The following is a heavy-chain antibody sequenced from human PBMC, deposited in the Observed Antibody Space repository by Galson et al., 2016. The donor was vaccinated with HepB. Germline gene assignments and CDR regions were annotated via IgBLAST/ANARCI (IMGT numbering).Heavy chain of an antibody. CDR3: AKGSPGIAVPKPLTD. J-gene: IGHJ4*02. D-gene: IGHD6-19*01. CDR2: ISSGSSYI. Sequence: SLRLSCAASGFTFSSYSMNWVRQAPGKGLEWVSSISSGSSYIFYADSVKGRFTISRDNAKNSLYLQMNSLRAEDTAVYYCAKGSPGIAVPKPLTDWGQGTLVTVSS. CDR1: GFTFSSYS. V-gene: IGHV3-21*01.